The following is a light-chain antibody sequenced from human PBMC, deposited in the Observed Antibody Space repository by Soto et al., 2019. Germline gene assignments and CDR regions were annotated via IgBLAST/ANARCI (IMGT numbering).Light chain of an antibody. CDR2: NGN. J-gene: IGLJ2*01. V-gene: IGLV1-44*01. CDR3: QSYESSLSGWI. Sequence: QSVLTQPPSASGTPGQRVTISCSGSSSNIEIDTVSWCQQIPGTAPKLLIYNGNQRPSGVPDRFSGSESGTSASLAISGLQSEDEADYYCQSYESSLSGWIFGGGTKLTVL. CDR1: SSNIEIDT.